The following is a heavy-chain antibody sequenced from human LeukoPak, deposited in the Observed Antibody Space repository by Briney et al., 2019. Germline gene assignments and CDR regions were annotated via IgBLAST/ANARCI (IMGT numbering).Heavy chain of an antibody. Sequence: SETLSLTCTVSGGSISSYYWSWIRQPPGKGLEWIGYIYYSGSTNYNPSLKSRVTISVDTSKNQFSLKLSSVTAADRAVYYCARETSQKGAHYMDVWGKGTTVTISS. J-gene: IGHJ6*03. CDR2: IYYSGST. CDR1: GGSISSYY. D-gene: IGHD3-16*01. CDR3: ARETSQKGAHYMDV. V-gene: IGHV4-59*01.